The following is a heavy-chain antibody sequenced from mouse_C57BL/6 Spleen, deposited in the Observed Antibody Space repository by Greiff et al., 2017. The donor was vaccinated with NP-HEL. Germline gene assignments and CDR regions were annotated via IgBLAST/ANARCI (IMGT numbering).Heavy chain of an antibody. V-gene: IGHV5-4*01. J-gene: IGHJ4*01. CDR3: ARDRENYAMDY. Sequence: EVNVVESGGGLVKPGGSLKLSCAASGFTFSSYAMSWVRQTPEKRLEWVATISDGGSYTYYPDNVKGRFTISRDNAKNNLYLQMSHLKSEDTAMYYCARDRENYAMDYWGQGTSVTVSS. CDR1: GFTFSSYA. CDR2: ISDGGSYT. D-gene: IGHD3-1*01.